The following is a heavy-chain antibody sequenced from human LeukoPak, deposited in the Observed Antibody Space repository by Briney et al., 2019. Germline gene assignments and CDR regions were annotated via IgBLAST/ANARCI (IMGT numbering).Heavy chain of an antibody. CDR3: ARDLGHPGIAAAVPESRPLYYYYGMDV. Sequence: SETLSLTCTVSGGSTSSYYWSWIRQPAGEGLEWIGRIYTSGSTNYNPSLKSRVTMSVDTSRNQFSLKLSSVTAADTAVYYCARDLGHPGIAAAVPESRPLYYYYGMDVWGQGTTVTVSS. D-gene: IGHD6-13*01. V-gene: IGHV4-4*07. CDR2: IYTSGST. CDR1: GGSTSSYY. J-gene: IGHJ6*02.